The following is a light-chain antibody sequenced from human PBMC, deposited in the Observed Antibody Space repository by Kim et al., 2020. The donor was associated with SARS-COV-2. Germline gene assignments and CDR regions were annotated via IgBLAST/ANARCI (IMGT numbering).Light chain of an antibody. CDR1: SGHSSYA. J-gene: IGLJ2*01. V-gene: IGLV4-69*01. CDR3: QTWGTGIHVI. CDR2: LNSDGSH. Sequence: VKLTCTLTSGHSSYAIAWHQQQPEKGPRYLMKLNSDGSHSKGDGIPDRFSGSSSGAERSLTISSLQSEDEADYYCQTWGTGIHVIFGGGTQLIVL.